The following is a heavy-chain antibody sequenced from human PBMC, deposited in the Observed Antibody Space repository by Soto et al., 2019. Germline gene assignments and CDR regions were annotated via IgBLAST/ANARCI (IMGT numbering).Heavy chain of an antibody. D-gene: IGHD2-15*01. J-gene: IGHJ2*01. Sequence: QVQLVQSGAEVKKPGASVKVSCKASGYTFTSYAMHWVRQAPGQRLEWMGWINAGNGNTKYPQKFQGRVTITRDTSASTAYIELSSLGSEDTAVYYCARGGSLYWSFDLWGRGTLVSVSS. V-gene: IGHV1-3*01. CDR3: ARGGSLYWSFDL. CDR2: INAGNGNT. CDR1: GYTFTSYA.